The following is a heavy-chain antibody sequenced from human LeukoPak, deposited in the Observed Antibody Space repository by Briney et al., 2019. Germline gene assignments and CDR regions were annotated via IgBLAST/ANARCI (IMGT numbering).Heavy chain of an antibody. CDR1: GGSISSQY. D-gene: IGHD2-2*01. J-gene: IGHJ4*02. Sequence: SETLSLTCTVSGGSISSQYWSWIRQPAGKGLEWIGRIYASGSTNYNPSLKSRVTMSVDTSKNQFSLKLSSVTAADTAGFYCTKDTYCSGTTCNGGPGDYWGQGILVTVSS. CDR2: IYASGST. CDR3: TKDTYCSGTTCNGGPGDY. V-gene: IGHV4-4*07.